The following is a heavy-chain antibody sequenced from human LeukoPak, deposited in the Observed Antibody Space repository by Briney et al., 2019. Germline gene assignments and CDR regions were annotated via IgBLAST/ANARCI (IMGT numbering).Heavy chain of an antibody. D-gene: IGHD4-17*01. J-gene: IGHJ4*02. CDR3: ARDEHGDFQGFDY. Sequence: SETPSLTCNVSGASIKSYYWNWIRQSPGKGLEWLGNIHYRGTTNYNPSLKSRVTLSLDTSQSQFALKMTSVIAADTAVYYCARDEHGDFQGFDYWGQGTRVTVSS. CDR2: IHYRGTT. V-gene: IGHV4-59*13. CDR1: GASIKSYY.